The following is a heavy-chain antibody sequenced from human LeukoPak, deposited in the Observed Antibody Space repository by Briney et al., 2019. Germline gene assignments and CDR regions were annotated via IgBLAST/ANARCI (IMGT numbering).Heavy chain of an antibody. V-gene: IGHV3-33*01. Sequence: GRSLRLSCAASGFTFSSYGMHWVRQAPGKGLEWVAVIWYDGSNKYYADSVKGRCTISRDNSKNTLYLQMNSLRAEDTAVYYCARDSSGSLDYWGQGTLVTVSS. CDR1: GFTFSSYG. J-gene: IGHJ4*02. CDR3: ARDSSGSLDY. CDR2: IWYDGSNK. D-gene: IGHD3-22*01.